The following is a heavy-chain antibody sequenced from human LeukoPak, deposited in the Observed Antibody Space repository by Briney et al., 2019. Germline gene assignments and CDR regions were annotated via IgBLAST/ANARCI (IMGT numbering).Heavy chain of an antibody. V-gene: IGHV3-23*01. J-gene: IGHJ4*02. CDR3: AKVRLCSSTSCYDPFDY. CDR1: GFTFSSYA. CDR2: ISGSGGST. D-gene: IGHD2-2*01. Sequence: GGSLRLSCAASGFTFSSYAMSWVRQAPGKGLEWVSAISGSGGSTYYADSVKGRFTISRDNSKNTLYLQMNSLRAEDTAVYYCAKVRLCSSTSCYDPFDYWGQGTLVTVSS.